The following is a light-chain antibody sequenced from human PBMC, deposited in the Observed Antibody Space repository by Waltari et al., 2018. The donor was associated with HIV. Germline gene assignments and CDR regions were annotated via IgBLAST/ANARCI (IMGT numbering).Light chain of an antibody. CDR2: AAS. CDR1: QAVSSN. J-gene: IGKJ1*01. V-gene: IGKV3-15*01. Sequence: EIVMTQSPATLSVSPGQRVTLSCRASQAVSSNVAWYQQKPGQSPRLLIFAASTRATVVPARFSGNGFGTDFTLSITNLQSEDFAVYHCQQYVEWPLTFGQGTKLEV. CDR3: QQYVEWPLT.